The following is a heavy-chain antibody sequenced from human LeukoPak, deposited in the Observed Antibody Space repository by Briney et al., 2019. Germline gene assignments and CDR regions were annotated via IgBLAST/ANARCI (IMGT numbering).Heavy chain of an antibody. Sequence: PSETLSLTCTVSGGSISGSSYYWGWIRQPPGKGLEWIGSIYYSGSTYYNPSLKSRVTISADTSKNQIALKLSSVTAADTAVYYCARGGGNNWYIDYWGQGTLVTVSS. J-gene: IGHJ4*02. CDR1: GGSISGSSYY. D-gene: IGHD5-24*01. V-gene: IGHV4-39*06. CDR2: IYYSGST. CDR3: ARGGGNNWYIDY.